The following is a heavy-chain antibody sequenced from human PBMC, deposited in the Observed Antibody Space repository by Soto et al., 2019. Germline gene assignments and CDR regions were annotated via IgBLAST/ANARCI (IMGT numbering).Heavy chain of an antibody. Sequence: SETLSLTSTVSTDSSSFTNSYWGWIRHPPGKGLQWIGSSSYNGGTFYNPSLKGRVVISFDTSKKQSSLQVTSVTAADTAVYFCARHRIEVVWRGFDFWGQGSPVPVSP. CDR1: TDSSSFTNSY. CDR2: SSYNGGT. J-gene: IGHJ4*02. CDR3: ARHRIEVVWRGFDF. V-gene: IGHV4-39*01. D-gene: IGHD3-10*01.